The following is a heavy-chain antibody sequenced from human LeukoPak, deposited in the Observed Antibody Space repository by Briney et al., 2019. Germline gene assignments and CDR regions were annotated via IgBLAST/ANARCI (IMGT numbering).Heavy chain of an antibody. J-gene: IGHJ3*02. Sequence: SVKVSCKASGRTFSSYAISWVRQAPGQGLEWMGGIIPIFGTANYAQKFQGRVTITADESTSTAYMELSSLRSEDTAVYYCARAGYCSGGSCSTDAFDIWGQGTMVTVPS. D-gene: IGHD2-15*01. CDR3: ARAGYCSGGSCSTDAFDI. CDR2: IIPIFGTA. V-gene: IGHV1-69*13. CDR1: GRTFSSYA.